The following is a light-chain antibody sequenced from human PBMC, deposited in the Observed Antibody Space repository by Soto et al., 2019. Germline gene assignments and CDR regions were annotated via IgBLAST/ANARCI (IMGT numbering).Light chain of an antibody. CDR1: QTVTSNY. CDR3: QQYGGSRWT. J-gene: IGKJ1*01. Sequence: DIVLRQSPGILSLSPGEGATLSCWAGQTVTSNYFAWYQQRPGQAPRLLIYATSKRATGIPDRFSGSGSGTDFTLTISRLDPEDFAVYYCQQYGGSRWTFGQGTKVEIK. V-gene: IGKV3-20*01. CDR2: ATS.